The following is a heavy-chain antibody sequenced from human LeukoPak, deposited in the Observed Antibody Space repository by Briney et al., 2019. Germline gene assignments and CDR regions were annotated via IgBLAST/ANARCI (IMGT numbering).Heavy chain of an antibody. CDR2: ISGSGGST. CDR1: GFTFSSYA. J-gene: IGHJ6*03. D-gene: IGHD3-16*01. V-gene: IGHV3-23*01. CDR3: AKVLIPFNYYYYYMDV. Sequence: GGSLRLSCAASGFTFSSYAMSWVRQAPGKGLEWVSAISGSGGSTYYADSVKGRFTISRDNSKNTLYLQMNSLRAEDTAVYYCAKVLIPFNYYYYYMDVWGKGTTVTVSS.